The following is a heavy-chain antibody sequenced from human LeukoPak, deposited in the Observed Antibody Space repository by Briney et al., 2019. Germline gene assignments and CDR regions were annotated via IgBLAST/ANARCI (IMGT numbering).Heavy chain of an antibody. J-gene: IGHJ3*02. V-gene: IGHV3-23*01. CDR2: ISGSGGST. CDR1: GFTFSSYA. Sequence: PGGSLRLSCAASGFTFSSYAMSWVRQAPGKGLKWVSAISGSGGSTYYADSVKGRFTISRDNSKNALYLQMNSLRAEDTAVYYCAKDVEMATINAFDIWGQGTMVTVSS. D-gene: IGHD5-24*01. CDR3: AKDVEMATINAFDI.